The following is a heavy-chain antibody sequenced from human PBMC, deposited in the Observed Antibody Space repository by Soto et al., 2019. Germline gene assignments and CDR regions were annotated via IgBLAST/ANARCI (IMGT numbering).Heavy chain of an antibody. D-gene: IGHD3-16*02. V-gene: IGHV4-30-2*01. J-gene: IGHJ3*02. CDR2: IYHSGST. CDR3: ARGRSMITFGGVIGRNDAFDI. CDR1: GGSISSGGYS. Sequence: SETLSLTCAVSGGSISSGGYSGSWIRQPPGKGLEWIGYIYHSGSTYYNPSLKSRVTISVDRSKNQFSLKLSSVTAADTAVYYCARGRSMITFGGVIGRNDAFDIWGQGTMVT.